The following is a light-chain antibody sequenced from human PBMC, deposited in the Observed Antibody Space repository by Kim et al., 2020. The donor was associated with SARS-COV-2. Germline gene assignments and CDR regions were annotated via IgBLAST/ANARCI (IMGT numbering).Light chain of an antibody. Sequence: NYVSWYQQHPGKAPKLIIYDVTKRPSGVSSRFSGSTSGNTASLTISGLQTEDEAHYYCSAYRTNTALLFGGGTKLTVL. V-gene: IGLV2-14*03. CDR1: NY. J-gene: IGLJ2*01. CDR2: DVT. CDR3: SAYRTNTALL.